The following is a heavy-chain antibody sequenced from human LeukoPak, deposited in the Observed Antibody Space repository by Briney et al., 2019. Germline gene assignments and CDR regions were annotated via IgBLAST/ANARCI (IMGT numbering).Heavy chain of an antibody. V-gene: IGHV1-18*01. CDR1: GYTFTSYG. J-gene: IGHJ6*02. CDR3: ARDLPSMVRGVRYYYGMDV. Sequence: ASVKVSCKASGYTFTSYGISWVRQAPGQGLEWMGWISAYNGNTNYAQKLQGRVTMTTDTSTSTAYMELSRLRSDDTAVYYCARDLPSMVRGVRYYYGMDVWGQGTTVTVSS. D-gene: IGHD3-10*01. CDR2: ISAYNGNT.